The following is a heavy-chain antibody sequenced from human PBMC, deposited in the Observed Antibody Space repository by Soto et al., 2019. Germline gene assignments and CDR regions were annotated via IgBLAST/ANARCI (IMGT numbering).Heavy chain of an antibody. CDR3: AREPKQNYDSSPWNGGFDS. J-gene: IGHJ4*02. V-gene: IGHV4-30-4*01. Sequence: SETLSLTCTVSGDSMSSPHYYWTWIRQPPGNGLEWVGYIYYTGNNFYNPALKSRVAMSVDPSTNQFSLKLASVTDADTAVYFCAREPKQNYDSSPWNGGFDSWGPGTLVTVSS. D-gene: IGHD3-22*01. CDR1: GDSMSSPHYY. CDR2: IYYTGNN.